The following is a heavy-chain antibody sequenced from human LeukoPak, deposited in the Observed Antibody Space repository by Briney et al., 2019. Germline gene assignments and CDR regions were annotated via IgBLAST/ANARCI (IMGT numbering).Heavy chain of an antibody. Sequence: PSETLSLTRTVSVGSISSNYWSWIRQPPGKGLEWIGYIYYSGSTNYNPSLKSRVTISVDTSKNQFSLKLNSVTAADTAVYHCSAFPGYWGQGILVTVSS. J-gene: IGHJ4*02. V-gene: IGHV4-59*08. CDR3: SAFPGY. CDR1: VGSISSNY. CDR2: IYYSGST.